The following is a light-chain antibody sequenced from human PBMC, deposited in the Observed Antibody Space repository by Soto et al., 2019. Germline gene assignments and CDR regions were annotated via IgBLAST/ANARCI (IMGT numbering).Light chain of an antibody. CDR2: GAS. CDR3: QQYNNWPPLT. J-gene: IGKJ4*01. V-gene: IGKV3-15*01. Sequence: ETVMTQSPATLSVSPGERATLSCRASQSVSANLVWYQQKPGQPPRLLIYGASTRASGTPARFSGSGSGTEFTLTISSLQSEDFAVYYCQQYNNWPPLTFGGGNKVEVK. CDR1: QSVSAN.